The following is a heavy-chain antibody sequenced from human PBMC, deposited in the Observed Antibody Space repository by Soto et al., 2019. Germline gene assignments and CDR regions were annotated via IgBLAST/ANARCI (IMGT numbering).Heavy chain of an antibody. J-gene: IGHJ6*02. CDR1: GDSVSSNSAV. CDR3: ARQHSSESFYDGMDV. CDR2: TYYRSKWYN. Sequence: SQTLALTGAISGDSVSSNSAVCNWIRQSPSRGLEWLGRTYYRSKWYNDYAVSVKSRITISPDTSKNQFSLQLNSVTPEDTAVYYCARQHSSESFYDGMDVWGQGTTVTVS. D-gene: IGHD5-18*01. V-gene: IGHV6-1*01.